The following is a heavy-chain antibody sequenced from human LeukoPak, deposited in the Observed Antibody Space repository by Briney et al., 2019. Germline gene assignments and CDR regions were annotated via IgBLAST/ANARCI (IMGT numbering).Heavy chain of an antibody. CDR2: ISSGRSTI. V-gene: IGHV3-11*01. J-gene: IGHJ5*02. CDR3: AKGGRDGYTNNWFDP. CDR1: GFTFSDYY. D-gene: IGHD5-24*01. Sequence: PGGSLRLSCAASGFTFSDYYMSWIRQAPGKGLEWVSYISSGRSTIYYADSVKGRFTISRDNAKNSLYLQMNGLRAEDTAVYYCAKGGRDGYTNNWFDPWGQGTLVTVSS.